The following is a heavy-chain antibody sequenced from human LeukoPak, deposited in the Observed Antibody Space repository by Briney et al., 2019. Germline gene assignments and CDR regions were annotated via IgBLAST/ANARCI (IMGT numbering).Heavy chain of an antibody. CDR2: ISGSGGST. CDR3: AKDQGGSSSWYSKFDY. V-gene: IGHV3-23*01. J-gene: IGHJ4*02. D-gene: IGHD6-13*01. CDR1: GFTFSSYA. Sequence: GGSLRLSCAASGFTFSSYAMSWVRQAPGKGLEWVSAISGSGGSTYYADSVKGRFTISRDNSKNTLYLQMNSLRAEDTAVYYGAKDQGGSSSWYSKFDYWGQGTLVTVSS.